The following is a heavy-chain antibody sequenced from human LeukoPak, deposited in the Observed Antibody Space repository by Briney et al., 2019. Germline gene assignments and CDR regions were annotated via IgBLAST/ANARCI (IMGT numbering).Heavy chain of an antibody. V-gene: IGHV3-11*01. CDR3: ARDSHCSSTSCPKYYYYGMDV. CDR1: GFTFSDYY. Sequence: GGSLRLACAASGFTFSDYYMSWIRQAPGKGLEWVSYISSSGSTIYYADSVKGRFTIPRDNAKNSLYLQMNSLRAEDTAVYYCARDSHCSSTSCPKYYYYGMDVWGQGTTVTVSS. CDR2: ISSSGSTI. J-gene: IGHJ6*02. D-gene: IGHD2-2*01.